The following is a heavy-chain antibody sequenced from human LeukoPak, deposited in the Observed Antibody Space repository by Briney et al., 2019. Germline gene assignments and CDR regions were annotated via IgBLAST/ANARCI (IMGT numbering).Heavy chain of an antibody. CDR2: IYPGDSDT. Sequence: GESLKISCKGSGYIFTNYWIAWVRQMPGKGLEWMGSIYPGDSDTRYSPSFQGQVTISADKSISTAYLQWSSLKASDTAIYYCARPAGGKWFDPWGRGTLVTVSS. D-gene: IGHD3-16*01. CDR1: GYIFTNYW. CDR3: ARPAGGKWFDP. V-gene: IGHV5-51*01. J-gene: IGHJ5*02.